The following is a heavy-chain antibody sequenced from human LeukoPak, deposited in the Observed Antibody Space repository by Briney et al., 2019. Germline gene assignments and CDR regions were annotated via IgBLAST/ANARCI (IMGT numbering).Heavy chain of an antibody. J-gene: IGHJ4*02. Sequence: GGSLRLSCAASGFTFSTYAMNWVRQAPGKGLEWVSRIRGTDGKTFYADSVKGRFTISRDNSKNTLYLQMNNLRAEDTALYYCAKKGCSTSGWPASFDYWGQGTLVTVSS. CDR3: AKKGCSTSGWPASFDY. CDR1: GFTFSTYA. D-gene: IGHD2-2*01. CDR2: IRGTDGKT. V-gene: IGHV3-23*01.